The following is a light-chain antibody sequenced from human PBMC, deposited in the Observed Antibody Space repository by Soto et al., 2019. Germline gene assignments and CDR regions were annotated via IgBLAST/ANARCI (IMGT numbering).Light chain of an antibody. Sequence: IVMTQSPLSLPVTPGEPASISCRSSQSLLHSNGYNYLDWYLQKPGQSPQLLIYLGSNRASGVPDRFSGSGSGTDFTLKISRVEAEDVGVYYCMHTLQTPWTFGQGTKVELK. CDR2: LGS. V-gene: IGKV2-28*01. CDR3: MHTLQTPWT. CDR1: QSLLHSNGYNY. J-gene: IGKJ1*01.